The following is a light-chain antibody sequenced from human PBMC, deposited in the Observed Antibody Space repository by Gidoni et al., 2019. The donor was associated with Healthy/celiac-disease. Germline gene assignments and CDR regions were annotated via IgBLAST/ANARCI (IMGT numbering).Light chain of an antibody. CDR1: QSVLYSSNNKNY. V-gene: IGKV4-1*01. Sequence: DIVLTQPPDSLAVSLVERATINCKSSQSVLYSSNNKNYLAWYQQKPGQPPKLLIYWASTRESGVPDRFSGSGSGTDFTLTSSSLQAEDVAVYYCQQYYSTLTFGGGTKVEIK. CDR3: QQYYSTLT. J-gene: IGKJ4*01. CDR2: WAS.